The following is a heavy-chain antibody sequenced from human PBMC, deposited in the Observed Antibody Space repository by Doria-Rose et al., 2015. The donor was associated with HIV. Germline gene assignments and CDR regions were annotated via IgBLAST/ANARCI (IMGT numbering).Heavy chain of an antibody. J-gene: IGHJ4*02. Sequence: SGPVLVKPTETLTLTCTVSGVSLSSPGMGVSWIRQPPGKALEWLANIFSDDERSYQTSLKSRLTISRCTSKSQVVLTMTDMDPVYTATYYCARIKSSRWYHKYYFDFWGQGTLVIVSA. CDR1: GVSLSSPGMG. CDR2: IFSDDER. D-gene: IGHD6-13*01. CDR3: ARIKSSRWYHKYYFDF. V-gene: IGHV2-26*01.